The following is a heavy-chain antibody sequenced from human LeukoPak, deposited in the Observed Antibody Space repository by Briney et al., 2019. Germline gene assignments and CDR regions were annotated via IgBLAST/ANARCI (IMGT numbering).Heavy chain of an antibody. CDR3: ARDPGMTTVASD. V-gene: IGHV1-2*02. J-gene: IGHJ4*02. Sequence: GASVKVSCKASGYTFTSYGISWVRQAPGQGLEWMGWINPNSGGTNYAQKFQGRVTMTRDTSISTAYMELSRLRSDDTAVYYCARDPGMTTVASDWGQGTLVTVSS. CDR2: INPNSGGT. D-gene: IGHD4-23*01. CDR1: GYTFTSYG.